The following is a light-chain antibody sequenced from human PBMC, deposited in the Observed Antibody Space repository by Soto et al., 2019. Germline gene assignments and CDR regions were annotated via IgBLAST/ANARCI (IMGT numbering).Light chain of an antibody. CDR1: QSVSSSY. V-gene: IGKV3-20*01. CDR3: QQYGSSPPIT. J-gene: IGKJ3*01. CDR2: GAS. Sequence: EIVLTQSPGTLSLSPGERATLSCRASQSVSSSYLAWYQQKPGQAPRLLIYGASSRATGIPDRFSGSGSGTDFTLTLSRLEPVDFAVYYCQQYGSSPPITFGPGTKVDIK.